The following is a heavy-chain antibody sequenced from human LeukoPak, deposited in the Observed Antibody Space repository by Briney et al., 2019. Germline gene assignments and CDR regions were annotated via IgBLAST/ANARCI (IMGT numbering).Heavy chain of an antibody. Sequence: GRSRRLSFAAFELTFSSYGMHGFRKAPGKGLDWVAVISYDGSNTYYADSVKGRVTISRDKSKNTLYMQMNSLRAEDTSVYYCAKDRDIVVVPGGIRQGFDYWGQGTLVTVSS. J-gene: IGHJ4*02. CDR2: ISYDGSNT. CDR1: ELTFSSYG. CDR3: AKDRDIVVVPGGIRQGFDY. D-gene: IGHD2-2*01. V-gene: IGHV3-30*18.